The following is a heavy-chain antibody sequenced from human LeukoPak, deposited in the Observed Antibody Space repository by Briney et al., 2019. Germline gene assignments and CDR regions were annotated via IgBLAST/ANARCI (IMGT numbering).Heavy chain of an antibody. CDR3: VKRTGMARAELDY. CDR1: GFTFSSYG. J-gene: IGHJ4*02. CDR2: ISYDGSNK. D-gene: IGHD3-10*01. Sequence: GGSLRLSCAASGFTFSSYGMHWVRQAPGKGLEWVALISYDGSNKYYADSVKGRFTISRDNSKNTLYLQMNSLRAEDTAVYYCVKRTGMARAELDYWGQGTLVTVSS. V-gene: IGHV3-30*18.